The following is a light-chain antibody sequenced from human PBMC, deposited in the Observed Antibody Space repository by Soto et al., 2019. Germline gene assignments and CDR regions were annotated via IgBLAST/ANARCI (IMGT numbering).Light chain of an antibody. J-gene: IGKJ1*01. V-gene: IGKV3-11*01. CDR2: DAS. Sequence: EIVLTQSQATLSLSPGERATLSCRASQNIDTYLDWYQQKPGQSPRLLIFDASSRATGTPARFSGSGSGTDFTLTISRLEPEDFAVYYCQQYEAFGQGAKVDIK. CDR1: QNIDTY. CDR3: QQYEA.